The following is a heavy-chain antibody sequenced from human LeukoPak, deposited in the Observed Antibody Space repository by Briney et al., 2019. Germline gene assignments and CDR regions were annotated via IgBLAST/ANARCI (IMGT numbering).Heavy chain of an antibody. CDR1: GDSVSTNIAA. CDR3: ARDQGGFDC. V-gene: IGHV6-1*01. Sequence: SQTLSLTCDISGDSVSTNIAAWNWIRQSPSRGLEWLGRTYYRSRWQNDYAPSVKSRITINPDTSRNQFSLQLHSVTTEDTAVYYCARDQGGFDCWGQGTLVTVSS. J-gene: IGHJ4*01. D-gene: IGHD1-26*01. CDR2: TYYRSRWQN.